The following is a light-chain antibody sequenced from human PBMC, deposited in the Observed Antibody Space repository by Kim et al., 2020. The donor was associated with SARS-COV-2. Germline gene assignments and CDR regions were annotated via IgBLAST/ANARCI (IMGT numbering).Light chain of an antibody. CDR3: QQYNSYSYT. J-gene: IGKJ2*01. Sequence: DIQMTQSPSSLSASVGDRVTITCQASQDISNHLNWYQQKPGKAPQLLMYDASNLATGVPSRFSGSGSETDFTFTISSLQPDDFATYYCQQYNSYSYTFGQGTKLEI. CDR2: DAS. V-gene: IGKV1-33*01. CDR1: QDISNH.